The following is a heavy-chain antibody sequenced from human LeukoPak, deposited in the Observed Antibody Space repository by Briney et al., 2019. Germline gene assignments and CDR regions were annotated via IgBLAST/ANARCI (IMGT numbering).Heavy chain of an antibody. J-gene: IGHJ6*03. V-gene: IGHV3-33*07. CDR3: ARSVVVPAASPYYYYYYMDV. CDR1: GFTFSSYG. CDR2: IRYHGNNK. D-gene: IGHD2-2*01. Sequence: PGGSLRLSCAASGFTFSSYGMYWVRQAPGKGLEWVAAIRYHGNNKYYADSVKGRFTISRDNSKNTLYLEMNSLRAEDTAVYYCARSVVVPAASPYYYYYYMDVWGKGTTVTVSS.